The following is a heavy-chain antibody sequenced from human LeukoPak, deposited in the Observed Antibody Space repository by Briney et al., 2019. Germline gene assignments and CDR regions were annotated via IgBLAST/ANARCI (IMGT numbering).Heavy chain of an antibody. Sequence: GGSLRLSCAASGFTFSSYGMSWVRQAPGKGLEWVSTISGRRDSTSYADSVKGRFTISRDNSKNTLYLQMNSLRAEDTAMYYCAKDDDWGRFNHWGQGTLVTVSS. CDR3: AKDDDWGRFNH. D-gene: IGHD3-16*01. V-gene: IGHV3-23*01. CDR1: GFTFSSYG. CDR2: ISGRRDST. J-gene: IGHJ1*01.